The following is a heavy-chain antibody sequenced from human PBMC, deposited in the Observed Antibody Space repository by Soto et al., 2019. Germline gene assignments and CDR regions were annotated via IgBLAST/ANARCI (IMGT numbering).Heavy chain of an antibody. J-gene: IGHJ4*02. V-gene: IGHV1-24*01. Sequence: ASVKVSCKVSGYTLTELSVHWVRQAPGKGLEWMGGFDPEDGETIYAQKFQGRVTMTEDTSTDTAYMELSSLRSEDTAVYYCATGKTVIPSYYFDYWGQGTLVTVSS. CDR1: GYTLTELS. CDR2: FDPEDGET. CDR3: ATGKTVIPSYYFDY. D-gene: IGHD4-17*01.